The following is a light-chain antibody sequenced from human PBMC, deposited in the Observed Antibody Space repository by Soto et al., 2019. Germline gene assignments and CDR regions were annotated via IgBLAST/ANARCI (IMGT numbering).Light chain of an antibody. V-gene: IGKV1-39*01. CDR2: AAS. Sequence: DIQMTQSPSSLSASVGDRVTITCRASQSISLNWYQQKPGKAPKLLISAASSLQSGVPSRFSGSGSGTHFTLNISSLQPEDFATYYSQQSYSTPYTFGQGTKLEIK. J-gene: IGKJ2*01. CDR1: QSIS. CDR3: QQSYSTPYT.